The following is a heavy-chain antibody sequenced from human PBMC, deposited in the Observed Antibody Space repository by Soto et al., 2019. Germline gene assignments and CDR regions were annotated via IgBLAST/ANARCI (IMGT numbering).Heavy chain of an antibody. V-gene: IGHV1-3*01. D-gene: IGHD6-13*01. CDR2: INAGNGNT. J-gene: IGHJ5*02. Sequence: GASVKVSCKASGYTFTSYAMHWVRQAPGQRLEWMGWINAGNGNTKYSQKFQGRVTITRDTSASTAYMELSSLRSEDTAVYYCARDRRIAAAGLWFDPWGQGTLVTAPQ. CDR3: ARDRRIAAAGLWFDP. CDR1: GYTFTSYA.